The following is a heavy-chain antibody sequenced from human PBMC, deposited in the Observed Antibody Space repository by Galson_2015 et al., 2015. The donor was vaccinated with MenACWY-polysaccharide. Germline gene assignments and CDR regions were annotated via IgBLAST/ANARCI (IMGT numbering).Heavy chain of an antibody. Sequence: SLRLSCAASGFTFTKYAMNWVRQAPGKGLEWVSTISTGGGTTYFVDSVKGRFTISRDNSKNTLHLQMNSLRAEDTAVYYCARPKGDYWGQGILVTVSS. J-gene: IGHJ4*02. CDR2: ISTGGGTT. CDR1: GFTFTKYA. CDR3: ARPKGDY. V-gene: IGHV3-23*01.